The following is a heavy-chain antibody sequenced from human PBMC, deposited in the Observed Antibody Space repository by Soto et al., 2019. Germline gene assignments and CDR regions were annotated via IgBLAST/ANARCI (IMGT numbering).Heavy chain of an antibody. CDR1: GGSISSYY. CDR2: IYYSGST. CDR3: ARAVVVVAATENYYYMNV. V-gene: IGHV4-59*01. D-gene: IGHD2-15*01. Sequence: QVQLQESGPGLVKPSETLSLTCTVSGGSISSYYWSWIGQPPGKGLEWIGYIYYSGSTNYNPSLKSRDTISVDTSKNQFSLKLSSVTAADTAVYYCARAVVVVAATENYYYMNVWGKGTTVTVSS. J-gene: IGHJ6*03.